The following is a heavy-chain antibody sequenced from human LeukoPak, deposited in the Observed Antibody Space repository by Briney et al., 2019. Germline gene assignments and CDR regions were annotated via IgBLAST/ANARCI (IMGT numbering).Heavy chain of an antibody. Sequence: SETLSLTCTVSGGSISSYYWSWIRHPPGKGLEWIGYVSYSGSTNYNPSLKSRVTISEDTSKNHFSLKLSSVTAADTAVYYCAMYNFWSGYYGDYWGQGTLVTVSS. CDR2: VSYSGST. V-gene: IGHV4-59*01. D-gene: IGHD3-3*01. J-gene: IGHJ4*02. CDR1: GGSISSYY. CDR3: AMYNFWSGYYGDY.